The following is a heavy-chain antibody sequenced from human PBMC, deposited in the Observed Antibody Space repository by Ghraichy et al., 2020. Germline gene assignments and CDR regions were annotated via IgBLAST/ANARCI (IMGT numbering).Heavy chain of an antibody. CDR2: IGTAGDT. CDR1: GFTFSSYD. CDR3: ARSRSRGGSGNSGIWNWYFDL. V-gene: IGHV3-13*01. J-gene: IGHJ2*01. Sequence: GGSLRLSCAASGFTFSSYDMHWVRQATGKGLEWVSAIGTAGDTYYPGSVKGRFTISRENAKNSLYLQMNSLRAGDTAVYYCARSRSRGGSGNSGIWNWYFDLWGRGTLVTVSS. D-gene: IGHD4-23*01.